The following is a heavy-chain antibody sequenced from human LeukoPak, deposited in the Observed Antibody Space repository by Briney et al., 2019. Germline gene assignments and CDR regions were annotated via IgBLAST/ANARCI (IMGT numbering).Heavy chain of an antibody. CDR3: ARHEPGFTGYETLDY. J-gene: IGHJ4*02. CDR2: ISTSGRTL. Sequence: GGSLRLSCAASGFTFSSYEMNWVRQAPGKGLEWVSYISTSGRTLYYADSVNGRFTISRDDAKNSLYLQMNSLRAEDTAVYYCARHEPGFTGYETLDYWGQGTLVTVSS. CDR1: GFTFSSYE. D-gene: IGHD5-12*01. V-gene: IGHV3-48*03.